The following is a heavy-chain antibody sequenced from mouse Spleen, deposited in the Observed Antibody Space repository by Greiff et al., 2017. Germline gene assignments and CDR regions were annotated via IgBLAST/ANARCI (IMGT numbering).Heavy chain of an antibody. CDR3: ARLTTVAMDY. CDR1: GFTFSDYY. J-gene: IGHJ4*01. V-gene: IGHV5-12*02. CDR2: ISNGGGST. Sequence: EVRLVESGGGLVQPGGSLKLSCATSGFTFSDYYMYWVRQTPEKRLEWVAYISNGGGSTYYPDTVKGRFTISRDNAKNTLYLQMSRLKSEDTAMYYCARLTTVAMDYWGQGTSVTVSS. D-gene: IGHD1-1*01.